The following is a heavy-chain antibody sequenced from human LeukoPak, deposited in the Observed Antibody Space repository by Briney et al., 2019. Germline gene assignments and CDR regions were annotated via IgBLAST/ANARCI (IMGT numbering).Heavy chain of an antibody. D-gene: IGHD2-15*01. J-gene: IGHJ4*02. CDR2: INPNSGGT. CDR1: GYTFTGYY. Sequence: ASVKVSCKASGYTFTGYYMHWVRQAPGQGLEWMGWINPNSGGTNYAQKFQGRVTMTRDTSISTAYMELSRLRSDDTAVYYCARDYRGGYCSGGSCYGGPDYWGQGTLVTVSS. CDR3: ARDYRGGYCSGGSCYGGPDY. V-gene: IGHV1-2*02.